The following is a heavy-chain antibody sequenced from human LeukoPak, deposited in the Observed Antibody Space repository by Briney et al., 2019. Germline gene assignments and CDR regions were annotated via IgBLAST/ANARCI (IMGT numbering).Heavy chain of an antibody. CDR2: ISSSSSYI. Sequence: GGSLRLSCAASGFTFSSYSMNWVRQAPGKGLEWVSSISSSSSYIYYADSVKGRFTISRDNAKNSLYLQMNSLRAEDTAVYYCARDSYLLAYYYDSSGYPLYYYGMDVWGLGTTVTVSS. V-gene: IGHV3-21*01. D-gene: IGHD3-22*01. CDR3: ARDSYLLAYYYDSSGYPLYYYGMDV. CDR1: GFTFSSYS. J-gene: IGHJ6*02.